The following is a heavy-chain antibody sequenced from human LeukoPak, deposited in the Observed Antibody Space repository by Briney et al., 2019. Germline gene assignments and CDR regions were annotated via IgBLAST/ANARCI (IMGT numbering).Heavy chain of an antibody. CDR1: GGSISSSGYY. CDR2: MYYSGST. CDR3: ARLGYSGSYYERAFDI. Sequence: SETLSLTCTVSGGSISSSGYYWGWIRQPPGKGLEWIGSMYYSGSTYYTPSLMSRVTISADTPKNQFSLKLSSVTAADTAVYYCARLGYSGSYYERAFDIWGQGTMVTVSS. J-gene: IGHJ3*02. V-gene: IGHV4-39*01. D-gene: IGHD1-26*01.